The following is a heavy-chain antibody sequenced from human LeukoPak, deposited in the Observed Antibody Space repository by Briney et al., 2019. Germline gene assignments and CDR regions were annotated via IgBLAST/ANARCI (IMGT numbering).Heavy chain of an antibody. D-gene: IGHD1-26*01. CDR2: ISSNGGST. CDR3: ARDREGATDY. CDR1: GFTFSSYA. Sequence: PGGSLRLPCAASGFTFSSYAMHWVRQAPGKGLEYVSAISSNGGSTYYANSVKGRFTISRDNSKNTLYLQMGSLRAEDMAVYYCARDREGATDYWGQGTLVTVSS. J-gene: IGHJ4*02. V-gene: IGHV3-64*01.